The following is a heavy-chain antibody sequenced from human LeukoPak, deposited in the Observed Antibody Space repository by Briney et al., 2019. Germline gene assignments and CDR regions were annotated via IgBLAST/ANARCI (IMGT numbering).Heavy chain of an antibody. CDR3: ARHLPAVAQIFDY. Sequence: GGSLRLSCAASGFTFSSYSMNWVRQAPGKGLEWVSSISSSSSYIYYADSVKGRFTISRDNAKNSLYLQMNSLRAEDTAVYYCARHLPAVAQIFDYWGQGTLVTVSS. CDR1: GFTFSSYS. J-gene: IGHJ4*02. V-gene: IGHV3-21*01. D-gene: IGHD6-19*01. CDR2: ISSSSSYI.